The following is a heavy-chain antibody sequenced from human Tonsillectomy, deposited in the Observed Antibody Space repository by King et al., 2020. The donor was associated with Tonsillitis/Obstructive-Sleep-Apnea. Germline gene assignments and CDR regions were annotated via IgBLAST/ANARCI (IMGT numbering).Heavy chain of an antibody. Sequence: QLVQSGAEVKKPGSSVKVSCKASGGTFSSYAISWVRQAPGPGLEWMGGIIPIFGTANYAQKFQGRVTITADETTSTAYMELSSLRSDDTAVYYCANVVVAATPELTSYYYYYMDVWGKGTTVTVSS. V-gene: IGHV1-69*01. J-gene: IGHJ6*03. CDR1: GGTFSSYA. CDR3: ANVVVAATPELTSYYYYYMDV. CDR2: IIPIFGTA. D-gene: IGHD2-15*01.